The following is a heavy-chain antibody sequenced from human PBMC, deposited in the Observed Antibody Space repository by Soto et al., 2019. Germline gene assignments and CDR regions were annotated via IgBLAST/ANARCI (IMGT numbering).Heavy chain of an antibody. Sequence: GGSLRPSCPASGFTFSAFALSWGRQTPGKGLEWVSGIPGSGGNTSYADPVKGRFNNSRDKTENTLYLQMNSLRAEDTAVYFCGKQRKNRAYYYPMDVWGQGTTVTVSS. J-gene: IGHJ6*02. CDR2: IPGSGGNT. CDR3: GKQRKNRAYYYPMDV. CDR1: GFTFSAFA. V-gene: IGHV3-23*01.